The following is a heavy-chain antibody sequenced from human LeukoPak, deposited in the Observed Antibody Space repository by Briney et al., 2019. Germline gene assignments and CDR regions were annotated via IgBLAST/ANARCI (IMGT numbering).Heavy chain of an antibody. CDR3: ARVNRPAAMDARFDP. V-gene: IGHV3-21*01. J-gene: IGHJ5*02. CDR2: ISSSSSYI. D-gene: IGHD2-2*01. CDR1: GFTFSSYS. Sequence: GGSLRLSCAASGFTFSSYSMNWVRQAPGKGLEWVSSISSSSSYIYYADSVKGRFTISRDNAKNSLYLQMNSLRAEDTAVYYCARVNRPAAMDARFDPWGQGTLVTVSS.